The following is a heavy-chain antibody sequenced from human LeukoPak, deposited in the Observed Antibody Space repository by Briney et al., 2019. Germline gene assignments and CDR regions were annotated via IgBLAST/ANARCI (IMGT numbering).Heavy chain of an antibody. V-gene: IGHV6-1*01. CDR3: ARGTEMATVVGFDFDY. CDR2: TYYRSKWYN. CDR1: GDSVSSNSAA. J-gene: IGHJ4*02. D-gene: IGHD5-24*01. Sequence: SQTLSLTCAISGDSVSSNSAAWNWIRQSPSRGLEWLGRTYYRSKWYNDYAVSVKSRITINPDTSKNQFSLQLNSVTPEDTAVYCCARGTEMATVVGFDFDYWGQGTLVTVSS.